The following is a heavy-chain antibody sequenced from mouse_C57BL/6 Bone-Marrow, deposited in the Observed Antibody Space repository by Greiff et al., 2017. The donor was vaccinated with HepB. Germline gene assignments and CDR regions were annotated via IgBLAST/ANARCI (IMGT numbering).Heavy chain of an antibody. CDR2: IDPSDSET. D-gene: IGHD2-2*01. V-gene: IGHV1-52*01. CDR1: GYTFTSYW. J-gene: IGHJ4*01. CDR3: ARGVTTRAMDY. Sequence: QVQLQQPGAELVRPGSSVKLSCKASGYTFTSYWMHWVKQRPIQGLEWIGNIDPSDSETHYNQKFKDKATLTVDKSSSTAYMQLSSLTSEDSAVYYCARGVTTRAMDYWGQGASVTVSS.